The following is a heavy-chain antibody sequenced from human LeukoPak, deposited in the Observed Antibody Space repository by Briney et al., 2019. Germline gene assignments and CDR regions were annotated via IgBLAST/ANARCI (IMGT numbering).Heavy chain of an antibody. J-gene: IGHJ4*02. D-gene: IGHD4-17*01. CDR1: GFTFSDYY. V-gene: IGHV3-11*01. CDR2: ISSSGSTI. CDR3: ARGAPRSYAEIDY. Sequence: GGSLRLSCATSGFTFSDYYMSWIRQAPGKGLEWVSYISSSGSTIYYADSVKGRFTISRDNAKNSLYLQMNSLRAEDTAVYYCARGAPRSYAEIDYWGQGTLVTVSS.